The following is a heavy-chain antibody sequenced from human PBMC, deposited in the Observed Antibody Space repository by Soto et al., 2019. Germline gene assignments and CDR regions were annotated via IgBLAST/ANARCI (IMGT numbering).Heavy chain of an antibody. D-gene: IGHD1-1*01. V-gene: IGHV3-30*18. Sequence: GGSLRLSCAASGFTFSSYGMHWVRQAPGKGLEWVAVISYDGSNKYYADSVKGRFTISRDNSKNTLYLQMNSLRAEDTAVYYCAKDLERGDMDVWGKGTTVTVSS. CDR3: AKDLERGDMDV. CDR2: ISYDGSNK. J-gene: IGHJ6*03. CDR1: GFTFSSYG.